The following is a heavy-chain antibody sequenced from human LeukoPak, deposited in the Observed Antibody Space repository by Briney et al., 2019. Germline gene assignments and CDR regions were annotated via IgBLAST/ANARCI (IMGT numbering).Heavy chain of an antibody. Sequence: ASVKVSCKASGGTFSSYAISWVRQAPGQGLEWMGGIIPIFGTANYAQKFQGRVTLTAHKSTSTAYMELSSLRSEDTAVYYCARSDLYCSSTSCSAHAFDIWRQGTMVTVSS. J-gene: IGHJ3*02. CDR2: IIPIFGTA. V-gene: IGHV1-69*06. D-gene: IGHD2-2*01. CDR3: ARSDLYCSSTSCSAHAFDI. CDR1: GGTFSSYA.